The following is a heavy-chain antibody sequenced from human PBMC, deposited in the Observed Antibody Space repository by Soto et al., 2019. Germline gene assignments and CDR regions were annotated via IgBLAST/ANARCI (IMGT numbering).Heavy chain of an antibody. Sequence: SETLSLTCSVSGASISSVGYYWTWIRQHPGEGLEWIGYIYHSGSTYYNPSLKSRLTISVDTSRNQFSLRLSSVSAADTAVYYCGSFSDRITPATIVAWGQGTLATVYS. CDR1: GASISSVGYY. CDR2: IYHSGST. CDR3: GSFSDRITPATIVA. V-gene: IGHV4-31*03. D-gene: IGHD2-2*02. J-gene: IGHJ5*02.